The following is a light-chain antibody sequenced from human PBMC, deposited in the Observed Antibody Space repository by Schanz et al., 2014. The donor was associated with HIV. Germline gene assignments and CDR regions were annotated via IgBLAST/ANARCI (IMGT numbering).Light chain of an antibody. J-gene: IGLJ2*01. CDR3: CSYAGGNNI. CDR1: SSDIGGYNV. CDR2: DVT. Sequence: QSVLTQPASVSGAPGQSITLSCTGTSSDIGGYNVVSWYQQHPDKAPKLIIYDVTTRPSGISNRFSGSKSGNTASLTISGLQADDEADYYCCSYAGGNNIFGGGTKLTVL. V-gene: IGLV2-14*03.